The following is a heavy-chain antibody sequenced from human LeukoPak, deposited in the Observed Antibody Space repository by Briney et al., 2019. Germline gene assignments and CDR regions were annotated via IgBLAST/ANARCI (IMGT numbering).Heavy chain of an antibody. CDR3: ASGYCSGGSCLTHFHF. CDR2: IIPIFGTS. J-gene: IGHJ4*02. V-gene: IGHV1-69*05. D-gene: IGHD2-15*01. Sequence: SVKVSCKASGGTFSNSAISWVRQAPGQGLQWMGRIIPIFGTSNYAQKFQGSVTITTDESTSTAYVELSSLRSEDTAVYYCASGYCSGGSCLTHFHFWGQGTLVTVSS. CDR1: GGTFSNSA.